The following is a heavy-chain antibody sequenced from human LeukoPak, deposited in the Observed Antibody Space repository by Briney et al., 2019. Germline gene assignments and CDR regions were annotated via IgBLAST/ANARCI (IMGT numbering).Heavy chain of an antibody. CDR3: ARFSSRLAPYV. D-gene: IGHD6-6*01. Sequence: GGSLRLSCAASGFTFSSYSMNWVRQAPGKGPEWVSSISSSSSYIYYADSVKGRFTISRDNAKNSLYLQMNSLRAEDTAVYYCARFSSRLAPYVWGKGTTVTVSS. CDR2: ISSSSSYI. J-gene: IGHJ6*04. CDR1: GFTFSSYS. V-gene: IGHV3-21*01.